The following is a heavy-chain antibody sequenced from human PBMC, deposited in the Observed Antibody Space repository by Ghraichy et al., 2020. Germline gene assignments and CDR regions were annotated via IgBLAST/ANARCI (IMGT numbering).Heavy chain of an antibody. Sequence: GGSPRLSCAASGFTFSSYAMSWVRQAPGKGLEWVSAISGSGGSTYYADSVKGRFTISRDNSKNTLYLQMNSLRAEDTAVYYCAKDDSGRIAARPGTIDYWGQGTLVTVSS. CDR2: ISGSGGST. CDR3: AKDDSGRIAARPGTIDY. J-gene: IGHJ4*02. CDR1: GFTFSSYA. D-gene: IGHD6-6*01. V-gene: IGHV3-23*01.